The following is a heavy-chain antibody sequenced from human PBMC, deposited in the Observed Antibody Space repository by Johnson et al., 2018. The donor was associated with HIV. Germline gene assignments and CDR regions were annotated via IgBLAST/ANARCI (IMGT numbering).Heavy chain of an antibody. CDR2: ISSNGGST. Sequence: VQLVESGGGLVQPGGSLRLSCAASGFTFSSYAMHWVRQAPGKGLEYVSAISSNGGSTYYANSVKGRFTISRDNSKNTLYLQMGSLRAEDTAVYYCAREGGSIAAAGKDAFDIWGQGTMVTVSS. CDR1: GFTFSSYA. J-gene: IGHJ3*02. CDR3: AREGGSIAAAGKDAFDI. D-gene: IGHD6-13*01. V-gene: IGHV3-64*01.